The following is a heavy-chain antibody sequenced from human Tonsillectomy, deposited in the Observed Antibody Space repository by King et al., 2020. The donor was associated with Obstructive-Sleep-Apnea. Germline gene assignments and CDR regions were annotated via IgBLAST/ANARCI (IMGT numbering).Heavy chain of an antibody. J-gene: IGHJ5*02. Sequence: QLVQSGGGVVQPGRSLRLSCAASGFTFSSYAMHWVRQAPGKGLEWVAVISYDGSNKYYADSVKGRFTISRDNSKNTLYLQMNSLRAEDTAVYYCARESLEWELLGWFDPWGQGTLVTVSS. D-gene: IGHD1-26*01. CDR3: ARESLEWELLGWFDP. CDR1: GFTFSSYA. CDR2: ISYDGSNK. V-gene: IGHV3-30*04.